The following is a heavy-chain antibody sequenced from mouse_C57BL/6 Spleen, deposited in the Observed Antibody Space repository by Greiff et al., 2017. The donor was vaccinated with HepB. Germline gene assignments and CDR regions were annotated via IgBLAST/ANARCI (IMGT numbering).Heavy chain of an antibody. Sequence: QVQLQQSGAELAKPGASVKLSCKASGYTFTSYWMHWVKQRPGQGLEWIGYINPSSGYTKYNQKFKDKATLTADKSSSTAYMQLSSLTSEDSAVYYCARGFITTVVANYYAMDYWGQGTSVTVSS. CDR2: INPSSGYT. D-gene: IGHD1-1*01. CDR3: ARGFITTVVANYYAMDY. V-gene: IGHV1-7*01. CDR1: GYTFTSYW. J-gene: IGHJ4*01.